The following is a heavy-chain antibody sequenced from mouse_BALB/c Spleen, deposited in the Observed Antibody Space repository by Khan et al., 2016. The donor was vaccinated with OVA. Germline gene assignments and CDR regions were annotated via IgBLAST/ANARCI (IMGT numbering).Heavy chain of an antibody. J-gene: IGHJ4*01. D-gene: IGHD2-10*01. CDR1: GFSLTNYG. Sequence: VQLQESGPGLVAPSQSLSITCTISGFSLTNYGVHWVRQPPGKGLEWLVVIWSDGSTTYNSALKSRLTISKDNSKRQVFLKMNSLQTDDTGMYFCARQPYYHYNIMDYWGQGTSVTVSP. CDR3: ARQPYYHYNIMDY. CDR2: IWSDGST. V-gene: IGHV2-6-1*01.